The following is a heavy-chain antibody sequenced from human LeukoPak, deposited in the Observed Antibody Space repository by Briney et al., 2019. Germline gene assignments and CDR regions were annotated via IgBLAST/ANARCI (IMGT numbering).Heavy chain of an antibody. V-gene: IGHV3-23*01. J-gene: IGHJ4*02. D-gene: IGHD6-13*01. Sequence: GGTLRLSCAASGFTFSGYGMSWVRQAPGKGLKWVSAISGSGGSTYYADSVKGRITISRDDSKNTLYLQMNSLRAEDTAVYYCAKDPHPYSSSWPIIYYFDYWGQGTLVTVSS. CDR3: AKDPHPYSSSWPIIYYFDY. CDR1: GFTFSGYG. CDR2: ISGSGGST.